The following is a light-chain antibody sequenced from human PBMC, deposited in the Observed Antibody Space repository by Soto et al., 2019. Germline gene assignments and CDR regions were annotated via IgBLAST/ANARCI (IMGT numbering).Light chain of an antibody. CDR2: DVT. Sequence: QSALTQPASVSGSPGQSITISCTGTRSDVGGYNYVYWHQQHPGKAPKLMIYDVTNRPSGVSDRFSGSKSGNTASLTISGLQAEDEADYYCSSYTSSSTYVCGAGTKLTVL. CDR1: RSDVGGYNY. J-gene: IGLJ1*01. CDR3: SSYTSSSTYV. V-gene: IGLV2-14*01.